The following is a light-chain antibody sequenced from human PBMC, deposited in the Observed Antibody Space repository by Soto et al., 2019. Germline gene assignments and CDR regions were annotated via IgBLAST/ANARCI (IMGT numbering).Light chain of an antibody. CDR2: SAS. Sequence: IVLTQSPGTLSLSPGERCTLSCRASQNLGTLYLAWFQQKSGQAPRLLIYSASRRATGIPDRFTGSGSGTDFTLTINRVEPEDFAVYFCQQYAGSPRTFGQGTKVDIK. CDR3: QQYAGSPRT. V-gene: IGKV3-20*01. CDR1: QNLGTLY. J-gene: IGKJ1*01.